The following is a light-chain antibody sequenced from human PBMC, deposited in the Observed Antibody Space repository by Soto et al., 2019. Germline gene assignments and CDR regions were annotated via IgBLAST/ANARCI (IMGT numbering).Light chain of an antibody. Sequence: DIQMTQSPSSVSASVGDRVTITCRASQGISSWLAWYQQKPGTAPNLLISAASSLQSGVPSRFSGSGSGTDFTLIISTLHPEDFATSYGYPAHSFPLAFDGGNKVEI. CDR2: AAS. CDR1: QGISSW. CDR3: YPAHSFPLA. J-gene: IGKJ4*01. V-gene: IGKV1-12*01.